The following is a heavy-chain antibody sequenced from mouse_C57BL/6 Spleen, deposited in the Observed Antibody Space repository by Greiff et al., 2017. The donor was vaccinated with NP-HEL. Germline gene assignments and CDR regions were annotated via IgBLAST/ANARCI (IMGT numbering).Heavy chain of an antibody. D-gene: IGHD2-4*01. Sequence: VQLQQSGAELARPGASVKMSCKASGYTFTSYTMHWVKQRPGQGLEWIGYINPSSGYTKYNQKFKDKATLTADKSSSTAYMQLSSLTSEDSAVYYCAREEGLRRAYAMDYWGQRTSVTVSS. CDR3: AREEGLRRAYAMDY. CDR2: INPSSGYT. J-gene: IGHJ4*01. CDR1: GYTFTSYT. V-gene: IGHV1-4*01.